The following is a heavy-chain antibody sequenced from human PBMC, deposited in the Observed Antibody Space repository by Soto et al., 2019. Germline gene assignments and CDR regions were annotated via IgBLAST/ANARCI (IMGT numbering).Heavy chain of an antibody. J-gene: IGHJ4*02. V-gene: IGHV1-69*01. CDR2: LVPQFGTP. CDR1: RGTFNRYA. D-gene: IGHD5-18*01. Sequence: QVQLVQSGAEVKKPGSSVKVSCLASRGTFNRYAINWVRQAPGHGLEWLGALVPQFGTPNYAQKFQDRVTIVADESTNTTSMELRGLTCDDTAVYYCARQNRDTPMVPFDVWGQGTLVTVSS. CDR3: ARQNRDTPMVPFDV.